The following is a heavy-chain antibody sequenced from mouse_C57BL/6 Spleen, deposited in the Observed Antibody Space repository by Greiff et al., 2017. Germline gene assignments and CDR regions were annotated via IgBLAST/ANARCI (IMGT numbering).Heavy chain of an antibody. V-gene: IGHV3-1*01. CDR3: AREEGYDGYYGWFAY. CDR1: GYSITSGYD. Sequence: EVHLVESGPGMVKPSQSLSLTCTVTGYSITSGYDWHWIRHFPGNKLEWMGYISYSGSTNYNPSLKSRISITHDTSKNHFFLKLNSVTTEDTATYYCAREEGYDGYYGWFAYWGQGTLVTVSA. J-gene: IGHJ3*01. D-gene: IGHD2-3*01. CDR2: ISYSGST.